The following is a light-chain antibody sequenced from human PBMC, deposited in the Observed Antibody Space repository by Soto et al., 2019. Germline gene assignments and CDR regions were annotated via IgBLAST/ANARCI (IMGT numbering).Light chain of an antibody. J-gene: IGKJ3*01. CDR2: AAS. V-gene: IGKV1-8*01. CDR3: QQYYSYPRT. CDR1: QGISSY. Sequence: AIRMTQSPSSLSASTGDRVTITCRASQGISSYLAWYQQKPGKAPKLLIYAASTLQSGVLSRFSGSGSGTDFTLTISCLQSEDFTTYYCQQYYSYPRTFGPGTKVDI.